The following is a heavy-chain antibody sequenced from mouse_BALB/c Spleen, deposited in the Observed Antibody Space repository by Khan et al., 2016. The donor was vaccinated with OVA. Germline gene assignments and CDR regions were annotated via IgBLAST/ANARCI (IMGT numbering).Heavy chain of an antibody. D-gene: IGHD1-1*01. J-gene: IGHJ2*01. V-gene: IGHV1S81*02. CDR2: TNPTNGRT. CDR1: GYTFTSYW. CDR3: ARIKKIVATYFDY. Sequence: VQLQQSGAELVKAGASVKMSCKASGYTFTSYWMHWVKQRLGQGLEWFAETNPTNGRTYYKEKFKSKATLTVDKSSSTAYMLLSGLTLEDSAVYYCARIKKIVATYFDYWGQGTTLTVSS.